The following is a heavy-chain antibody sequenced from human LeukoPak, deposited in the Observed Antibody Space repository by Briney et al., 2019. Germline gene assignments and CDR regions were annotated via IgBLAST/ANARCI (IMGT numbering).Heavy chain of an antibody. J-gene: IGHJ4*02. CDR1: GFNVSSDY. CDR3: ARGKKDSSGYYYPVDY. V-gene: IGHV3-53*01. CDR2: IYSGGTT. Sequence: GGSLRLSCAASGFNVSSDYMSWVRQAPGKGLEWVSVIYSGGTTYYGASVKGRFSISRDNSKNTVYLQMNSLRAEDTAVYYCARGKKDSSGYYYPVDYWGQGTLVTVSS. D-gene: IGHD3-22*01.